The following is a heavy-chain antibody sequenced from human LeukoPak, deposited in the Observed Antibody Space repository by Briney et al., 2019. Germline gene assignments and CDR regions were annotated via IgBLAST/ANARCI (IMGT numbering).Heavy chain of an antibody. CDR3: ASRNLGNDY. Sequence: SETLSLTCTASGGSIRSSSYYWGWIRQPPGKGLEWIGSIYYGGNTYYNPSLKSRVTISADTSQNQFSLKLSSVTAADTAVYYCASRNLGNDYWGQGTLVTVSS. J-gene: IGHJ4*02. D-gene: IGHD7-27*01. CDR2: IYYGGNT. CDR1: GGSIRSSSYY. V-gene: IGHV4-39*07.